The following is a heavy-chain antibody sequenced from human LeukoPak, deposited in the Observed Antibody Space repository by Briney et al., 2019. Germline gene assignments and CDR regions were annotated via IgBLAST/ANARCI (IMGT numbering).Heavy chain of an antibody. CDR2: ISYGGSNK. Sequence: GGSLRLSCAASGFTFSSYAMHWVRQAPGKGLEWVAVISYGGSNKYYADSVKGRFTISRDNSKNTLYLQMNSLRAEDTAVYYCASETTVSETDYWGQGALVTVSS. CDR3: ASETTVSETDY. V-gene: IGHV3-30-3*01. D-gene: IGHD4-17*01. CDR1: GFTFSSYA. J-gene: IGHJ4*02.